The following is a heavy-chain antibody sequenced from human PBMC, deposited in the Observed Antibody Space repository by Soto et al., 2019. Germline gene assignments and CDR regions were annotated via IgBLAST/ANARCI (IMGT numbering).Heavy chain of an antibody. CDR1: GFTFSTYA. CDR3: AKERSSGWSLDY. D-gene: IGHD6-19*01. V-gene: IGHV3-23*01. CDR2: ISGSGDST. J-gene: IGHJ4*02. Sequence: GGSLRLSCAASGFTFSTYAMNWVRQAPGKGLEWVSGISGSGDSTYYADSVKGRFTVSRDNSKDTLYLQMNSLRAEDTAVFYCAKERSSGWSLDYWGQGTLVTVSS.